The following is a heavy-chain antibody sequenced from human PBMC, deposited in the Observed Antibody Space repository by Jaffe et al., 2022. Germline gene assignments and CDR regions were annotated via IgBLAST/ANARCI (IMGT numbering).Heavy chain of an antibody. V-gene: IGHV3-48*03. CDR2: ISSSGSTI. CDR1: GFTFSSYE. CDR3: ARGGYCSGGSCYSEFDY. J-gene: IGHJ4*02. D-gene: IGHD2-15*01. Sequence: EVQLVESGGGLVQPGGSLRLSCAASGFTFSSYEMNWVRQAPGKGLEWVSYISSSGSTIYYADSVKGRFTISRDNAKNSLYLQMNSLRAEDTAVYYCARGGYCSGGSCYSEFDYWGQGTLVTVSS.